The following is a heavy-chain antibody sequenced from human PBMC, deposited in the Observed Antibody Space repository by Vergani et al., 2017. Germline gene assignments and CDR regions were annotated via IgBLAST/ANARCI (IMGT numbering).Heavy chain of an antibody. CDR2: IYYSGST. Sequence: QLQLQESGPGLVKPSETLSLTCTVSGGSISSSSYYWGWIRQPPGKGLEWIGSIYYSGSTYYNPSLKSRVTISVDTSKNQFSLKLSSVTAADTAVYYCARHGLGSSWLDFDYWGQGTLVTVSS. CDR3: ARHGLGSSWLDFDY. CDR1: GGSISSSSYY. D-gene: IGHD6-13*01. V-gene: IGHV4-39*01. J-gene: IGHJ4*02.